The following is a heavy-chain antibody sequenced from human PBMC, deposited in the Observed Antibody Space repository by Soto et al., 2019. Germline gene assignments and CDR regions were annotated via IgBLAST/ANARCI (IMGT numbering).Heavy chain of an antibody. J-gene: IGHJ6*03. Sequence: SETLSLTCTVSGGSISSYYWSWIRQPPGKGLEWIGYIYYSGSTNYNPSLKSRVTISVDTSKNQFSLKLSSVTAADTAVYYCARARVGQQLVLLDLYYYYYMDVWGKGTTVTVSS. V-gene: IGHV4-59*01. D-gene: IGHD6-13*01. CDR3: ARARVGQQLVLLDLYYYYYMDV. CDR1: GGSISSYY. CDR2: IYYSGST.